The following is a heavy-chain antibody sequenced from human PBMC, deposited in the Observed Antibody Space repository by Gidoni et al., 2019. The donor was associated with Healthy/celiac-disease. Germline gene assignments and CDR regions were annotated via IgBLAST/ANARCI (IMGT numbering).Heavy chain of an antibody. J-gene: IGHJ6*02. D-gene: IGHD3-3*01. CDR3: ARGYYDFWSGYYSYYYGMDV. V-gene: IGHV3-21*01. Sequence: EVQLVESGGGLVKPGGSLRLSCAASGFTFSSYSMNWVRQAPGKGLEWVSSISSSSSYIYYADSVKGRFTISRDNAKNSLYLQMNSLRAEDTAVYYCARGYYDFWSGYYSYYYGMDVWGQGTTVTVSS. CDR1: GFTFSSYS. CDR2: ISSSSSYI.